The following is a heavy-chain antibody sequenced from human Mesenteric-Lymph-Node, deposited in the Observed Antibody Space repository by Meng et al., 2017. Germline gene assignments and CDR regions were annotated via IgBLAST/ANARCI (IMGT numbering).Heavy chain of an antibody. Sequence: ASVKVSCKASGYTFTSYDINWVRQATGQGLEWMGWMNPNSGNTGYAQKFQGRVTITTDESTSTAYMELSSLRSEDTAVYYCARAVNRPSDTAMVSYAFDIWGQGTMVTVSS. V-gene: IGHV1-8*01. CDR3: ARAVNRPSDTAMVSYAFDI. CDR2: MNPNSGNT. J-gene: IGHJ3*02. D-gene: IGHD5-18*01. CDR1: GYTFTSYD.